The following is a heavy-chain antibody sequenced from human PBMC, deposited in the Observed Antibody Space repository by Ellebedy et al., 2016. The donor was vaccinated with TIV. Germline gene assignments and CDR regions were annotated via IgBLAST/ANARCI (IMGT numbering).Heavy chain of an antibody. CDR3: ARVPGSEDWFDP. Sequence: ASVKVSCKTSGYPFTGYYLHWVRQAPGEGLEWMGWINPKSGGTNYAQNFQGRVTMTSDTSISTAYMELSRLTSDDTAVYYCARVPGSEDWFDPWGQGTLVTVSS. J-gene: IGHJ5*02. V-gene: IGHV1-2*02. CDR1: GYPFTGYY. CDR2: INPKSGGT.